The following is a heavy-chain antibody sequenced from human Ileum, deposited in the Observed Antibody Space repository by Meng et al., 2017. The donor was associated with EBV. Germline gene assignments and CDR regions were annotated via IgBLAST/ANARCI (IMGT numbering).Heavy chain of an antibody. J-gene: IGHJ4*02. CDR3: ARRGYSSGWYAYDY. CDR1: GGSISSSDYY. D-gene: IGHD6-19*01. V-gene: IGHV4-39*01. CDR2: LYFSGST. Sequence: LQLQASGPVLVKPSETLSLTCTVSGGSISSSDYYWCWIRQPPGKGLEWIGSLYFSGSTYSNPSLESRVTISVDTSNNQFSLKLSSVTAADTAVYYCARRGYSSGWYAYDYWGQGTLVTVSS.